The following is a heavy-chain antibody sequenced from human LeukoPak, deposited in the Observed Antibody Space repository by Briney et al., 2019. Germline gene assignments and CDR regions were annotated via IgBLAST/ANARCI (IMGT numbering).Heavy chain of an antibody. D-gene: IGHD1-26*01. CDR3: ATGLVGATNGDAFDI. V-gene: IGHV1-69*13. J-gene: IGHJ3*02. CDR2: IIPIFGTA. Sequence: ASVKVSCKASGGTFSSYAISWVRQAPGQGLEWMGGIIPIFGTANYAQKFQGRVTITADESTSTAYMELSSLRSEDTAVYYCATGLVGATNGDAFDIWGQGTMVTVSS. CDR1: GGTFSSYA.